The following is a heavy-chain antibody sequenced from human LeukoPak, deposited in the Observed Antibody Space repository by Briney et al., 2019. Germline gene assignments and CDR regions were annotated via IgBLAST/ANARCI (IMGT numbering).Heavy chain of an antibody. V-gene: IGHV3-15*01. D-gene: IGHD5-12*01. CDR1: GFTFTTYA. J-gene: IGHJ5*02. CDR3: TTRLFESGFDET. Sequence: GGSLRLSCAASGFTFTTYAMSWVRQAPGKGLEWVGRVKSKTDGGTIDYAAPVKGRFTISRDDSKNTLYLQMNSLETDDTAVYYCTTRLFESGFDETWGQGTLVTVSS. CDR2: VKSKTDGGTI.